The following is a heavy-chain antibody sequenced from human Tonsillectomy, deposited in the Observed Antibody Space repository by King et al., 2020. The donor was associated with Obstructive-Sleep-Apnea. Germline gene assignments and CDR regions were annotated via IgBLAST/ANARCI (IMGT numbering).Heavy chain of an antibody. CDR1: GDSIYSSYYY. Sequence: QLQESGPGLVRPSETLSLTCIVSGDSIYSSYYYWGWIRQPPGEGLEWIGSIFYTGSTYYKSSLKSRVAMSVDTSENQFSLKLTSVTAADTAVYYCARDRQLWTPFQSYFDFWGQGTLVTVSS. CDR3: ARDRQLWTPFQSYFDF. J-gene: IGHJ4*02. V-gene: IGHV4-39*07. CDR2: IFYTGST. D-gene: IGHD2-21*01.